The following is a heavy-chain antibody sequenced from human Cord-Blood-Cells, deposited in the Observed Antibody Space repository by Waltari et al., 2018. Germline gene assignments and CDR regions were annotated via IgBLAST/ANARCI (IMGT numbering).Heavy chain of an antibody. D-gene: IGHD5-18*01. V-gene: IGHV3-73*02. J-gene: IGHJ6*02. CDR2: IRSKANSYAT. CDR3: TRSDTATYHEGYYGMDV. Sequence: EVQLVESGGGLVQPGGSLKLSCAASGFTFSGSAMHWVRPASGKGLEWVGRIRSKANSYATAYAASVKGRFTISRDDSKNTAYLQMNSLKTEDTAVYYCTRSDTATYHEGYYGMDVWGQGTTVTVSS. CDR1: GFTFSGSA.